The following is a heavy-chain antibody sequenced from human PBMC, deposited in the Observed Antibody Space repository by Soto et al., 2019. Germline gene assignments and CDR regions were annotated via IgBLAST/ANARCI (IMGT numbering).Heavy chain of an antibody. V-gene: IGHV3-30-3*01. D-gene: IGHD3-10*01. CDR1: GFTFSSYA. CDR3: ARDPNHGSNFDY. J-gene: IGHJ4*02. CDR2: ISYDGSNK. Sequence: PGGSLRLSCAASGFTFSSYAMHWVRQAPGKGLEWVAVISYDGSNKYYADSVKGRFTISRDNSKNTLYLQMNSLRAEDTAVYYCARDPNHGSNFDYWGQGTLVTVSS.